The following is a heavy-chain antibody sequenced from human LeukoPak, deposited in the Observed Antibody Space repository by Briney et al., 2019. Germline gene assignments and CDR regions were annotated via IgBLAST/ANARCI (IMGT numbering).Heavy chain of an antibody. CDR1: GYTFTGYY. CDR2: INPNSGGT. D-gene: IGHD5-24*01. J-gene: IGHJ4*02. CDR3: AREGSRDGYNLGYDY. Sequence: ASVKVSCKASGYTFTGYYMHWVRQAPGQGLEWMGWINPNSGGTNYAQKFQGRVTMTRDTSISTAYMELSRLRSDDTAVYYCAREGSRDGYNLGYDYWGQGTLVIVSS. V-gene: IGHV1-2*02.